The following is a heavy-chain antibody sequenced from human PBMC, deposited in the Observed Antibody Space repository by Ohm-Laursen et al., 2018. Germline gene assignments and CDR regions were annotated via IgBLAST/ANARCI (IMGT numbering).Heavy chain of an antibody. CDR2: ISYDGSNK. V-gene: IGHV3-30*18. CDR3: AKDRGTDCSGGSCYPLDS. CDR1: GFTFSSYG. J-gene: IGHJ4*02. D-gene: IGHD2-15*01. Sequence: SLRLSCAASGFTFSSYGMHWVRQAPGKGLEWVAVISYDGSNKYYADSVKGRFTISRDNSKNTLYLQMNSLRAEDTAVYYCAKDRGTDCSGGSCYPLDSWGQGTLVTVSS.